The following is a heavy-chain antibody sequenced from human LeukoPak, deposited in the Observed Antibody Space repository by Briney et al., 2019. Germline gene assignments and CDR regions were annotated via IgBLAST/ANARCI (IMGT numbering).Heavy chain of an antibody. CDR2: IYYSGST. V-gene: IGHV4-59*01. D-gene: IGHD2-2*01. CDR1: GGSISSYY. J-gene: IGHJ5*02. CDR3: ARAPPYCSSTSCRFDL. Sequence: SETLSLTCTVSGGSISSYYWSWIRQPPGKGLEWIGYIYYSGSTNYNPSLKSRVTISVDTSKNQFSLKLSSVTAADTAVYYCARAPPYCSSTSCRFDLWGQGTLVTVSS.